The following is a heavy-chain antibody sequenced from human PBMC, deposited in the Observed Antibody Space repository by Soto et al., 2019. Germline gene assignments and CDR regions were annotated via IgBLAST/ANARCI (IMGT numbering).Heavy chain of an antibody. CDR2: FDPEDGET. J-gene: IGHJ3*02. CDR3: ATWLRWDDAFDI. D-gene: IGHD4-17*01. Sequence: ASVKVSCKVSGYTLTELSMHWVRQAPGKGLEWMGGFDPEDGETIYAQKFQGRVTMTEDTSTDTAYMELSSLRSEDTAVYYCATWLRWDDAFDIWGQGTMVTVSS. V-gene: IGHV1-24*01. CDR1: GYTLTELS.